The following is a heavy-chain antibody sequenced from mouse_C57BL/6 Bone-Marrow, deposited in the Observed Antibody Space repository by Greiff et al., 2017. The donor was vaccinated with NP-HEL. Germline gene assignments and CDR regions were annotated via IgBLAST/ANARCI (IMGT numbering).Heavy chain of an antibody. CDR2: IDPETGGT. CDR1: GYTFTDYE. V-gene: IGHV1-15*01. J-gene: IGHJ3*01. Sequence: QVQLQQSGAELVRPGASVTLSCKASGYTFTDYEMHWVKQTPVHGLEWIGAIDPETGGTAYNQKFKGKAILTADKSSSTAYMELRSLTSEDSAVYYCTRRDYYDYHWFAYWGQGTLVTVSA. CDR3: TRRDYYDYHWFAY. D-gene: IGHD2-4*01.